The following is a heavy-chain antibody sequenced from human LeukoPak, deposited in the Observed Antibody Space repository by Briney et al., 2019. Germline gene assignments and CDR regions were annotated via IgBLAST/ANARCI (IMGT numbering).Heavy chain of an antibody. J-gene: IGHJ4*02. CDR1: GFTFSSYA. CDR2: ISGSGGST. V-gene: IGHV3-23*01. D-gene: IGHD6-13*01. CDR3: AKDYSSSWYYFDY. Sequence: PGGSLRLSCAASGFTFSSYAMSWVRQAPGKGLEWVSAISGSGGSTYYADSVKGWFTISRDNSKNTLYLQMNSLRAEDTAVYYCAKDYSSSWYYFDYWGQGTLVTVSS.